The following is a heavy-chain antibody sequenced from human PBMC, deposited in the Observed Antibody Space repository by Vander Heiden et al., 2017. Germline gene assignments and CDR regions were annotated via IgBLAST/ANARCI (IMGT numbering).Heavy chain of an antibody. CDR3: ARDPSKYYYDSSGYWYFDL. D-gene: IGHD3-22*01. CDR1: GGTFSSYA. J-gene: IGHJ2*01. Sequence: QVQLVQSGAEVKEPGSSVKVSCKASGGTFSSYAIIWARQAPGPGLEWMGGIIPSLGTANDAQKFKGRVTITADESTSTAYMELSSLRSEDTAVYYCARDPSKYYYDSSGYWYFDLWGRGTLVTVSS. CDR2: IIPSLGTA. V-gene: IGHV1-69*01.